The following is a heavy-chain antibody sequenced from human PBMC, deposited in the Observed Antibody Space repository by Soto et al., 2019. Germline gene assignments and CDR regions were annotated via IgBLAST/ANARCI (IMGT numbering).Heavy chain of an antibody. D-gene: IGHD6-13*01. Sequence: QVQLRESGPGLVKPSQTLSLTCTVSGGSINSGGYYWNWIRQHPGKGLEWIGYMYYSGSTYYNPFRRRRVSISADTSENHCSLKLSSVTAADTAVYFCARGDRQSGYSSSWVFDYWGQGTLVNVSS. J-gene: IGHJ4*02. CDR3: ARGDRQSGYSSSWVFDY. V-gene: IGHV4-31*03. CDR1: GGSINSGGYY. CDR2: MYYSGST.